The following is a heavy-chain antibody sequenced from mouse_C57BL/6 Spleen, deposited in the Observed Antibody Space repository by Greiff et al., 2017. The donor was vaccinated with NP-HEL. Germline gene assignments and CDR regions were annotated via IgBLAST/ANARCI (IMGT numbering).Heavy chain of an antibody. D-gene: IGHD1-1*01. Sequence: EVQLQQSGPGLVKPSQSLSLTCSVTGYSITSGYYWNWIRQFPGNKLEWMGYISYDGSNNYNPSLKNRISITRDTSKNQFFLKLNSVTTEDTATYYWARGITTVWYFDVWGTGTTVTVSS. CDR1: GYSITSGYY. J-gene: IGHJ1*03. V-gene: IGHV3-6*01. CDR3: ARGITTVWYFDV. CDR2: ISYDGSN.